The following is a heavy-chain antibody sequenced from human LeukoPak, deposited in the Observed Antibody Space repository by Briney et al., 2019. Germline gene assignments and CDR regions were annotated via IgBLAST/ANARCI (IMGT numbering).Heavy chain of an antibody. CDR1: GYTFTSYG. CDR3: ARRASYYSGYDQYYYYGMDV. Sequence: GASVKVSCKASGYTFTSYGISWVRQAPGQGLEWMGWISAYNGNTNYAQKLQGRVTMTTDTSTSTAYMELRSLRPDDTAVYYCARRASYYSGYDQYYYYGMDVWGKGTTVTVSS. J-gene: IGHJ6*04. CDR2: ISAYNGNT. D-gene: IGHD5-12*01. V-gene: IGHV1-18*04.